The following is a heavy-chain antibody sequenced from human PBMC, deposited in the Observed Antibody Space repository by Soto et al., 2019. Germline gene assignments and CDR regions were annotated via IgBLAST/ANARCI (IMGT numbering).Heavy chain of an antibody. V-gene: IGHV3-30*18. CDR1: VFPSRLPD. CDR3: SKDLRPYSGSYPDPFDF. J-gene: IGHJ3*01. CDR2: ISYDGSNK. D-gene: IGHD1-26*01. Sequence: PLILSCAAPVFPSRLPDLLGLRQAHGTALEWVAVISYDGSNKYYADSVKGRFTITRDNSKNTLYLQMNSLRAEDTAVYYCSKDLRPYSGSYPDPFDFWGQGTMVTVSS.